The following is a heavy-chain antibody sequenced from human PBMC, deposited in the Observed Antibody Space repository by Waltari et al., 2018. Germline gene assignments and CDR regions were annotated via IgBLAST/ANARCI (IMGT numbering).Heavy chain of an antibody. CDR3: ARDQFYYGSTSQGDLGHCDY. J-gene: IGHJ4*02. Sequence: QVQLVASGGGVVKPGRSLRLSCAASGFTFNTHSLPWVRQAPGKWLEWVALIKYDGSNKFYGDSVQGRFTVSRDNSRNTLHLQMNSLRAEDTALYYCARDQFYYGSTSQGDLGHCDYWGQGTLVTVSS. V-gene: IGHV3-30*01. D-gene: IGHD3-10*01. CDR2: IKYDGSNK. CDR1: GFTFNTHS.